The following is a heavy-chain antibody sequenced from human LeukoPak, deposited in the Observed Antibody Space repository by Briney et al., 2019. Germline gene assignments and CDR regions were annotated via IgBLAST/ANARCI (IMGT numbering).Heavy chain of an antibody. D-gene: IGHD1-1*01. CDR1: GGSISSYY. V-gene: IGHV3-21*01. CDR3: AGSDTTGYTPREWDYWYFDL. Sequence: PSETLSLTCTVSGGSISSYYWGWIRQPPGKGLEWVSSISSGSSFICYADSVKGRFTISRDNAKNSLYLQMNSLRAEDTAVYYCAGSDTTGYTPREWDYWYFDLWGRGTLVTVSS. CDR2: ISSGSSFI. J-gene: IGHJ2*01.